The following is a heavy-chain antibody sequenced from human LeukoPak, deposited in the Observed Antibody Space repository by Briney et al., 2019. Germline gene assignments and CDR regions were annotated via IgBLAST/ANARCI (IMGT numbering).Heavy chain of an antibody. V-gene: IGHV1-69*05. CDR3: AREPPPITMVRGVIIETDAFDI. D-gene: IGHD3-10*01. Sequence: SVKVSCKASGGTFSSYAISLVRQAPGQGLEWMGGIIPIFGTANYAQKFQGRVTITTDESTSTAYMELSSLRSEDTAVYYCAREPPPITMVRGVIIETDAFDIWGQGTMVTVSS. CDR1: GGTFSSYA. J-gene: IGHJ3*02. CDR2: IIPIFGTA.